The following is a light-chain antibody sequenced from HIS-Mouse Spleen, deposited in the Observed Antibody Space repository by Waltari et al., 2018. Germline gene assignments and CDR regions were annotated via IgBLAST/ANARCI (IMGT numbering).Light chain of an antibody. Sequence: AIWMTQSPSLLSASTGDRVTISCRTSQGISSYLAWYQQKPGKAPELLIYAASTLQSGVPSRFSGSGSGTDFTLTISCLQSEDFATYYCQQYYSFPLTFGGGTKVEIK. CDR2: AAS. J-gene: IGKJ4*01. CDR3: QQYYSFPLT. CDR1: QGISSY. V-gene: IGKV1D-8*02.